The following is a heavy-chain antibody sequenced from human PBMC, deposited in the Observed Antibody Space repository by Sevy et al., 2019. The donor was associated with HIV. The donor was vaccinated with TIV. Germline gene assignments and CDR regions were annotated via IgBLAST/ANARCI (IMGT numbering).Heavy chain of an antibody. D-gene: IGHD2-15*01. Sequence: ASVKVSCKASGYTFTGYYMHWVRHAPGQGLEWMGWINPNSGGTNYAQKFQGRVTMTRDTSISTAYMELSRLRSDDTAVSYCARERVYCSGGSCKPGGWFDPWGQGTLVTVSS. V-gene: IGHV1-2*02. CDR2: INPNSGGT. CDR3: ARERVYCSGGSCKPGGWFDP. CDR1: GYTFTGYY. J-gene: IGHJ5*02.